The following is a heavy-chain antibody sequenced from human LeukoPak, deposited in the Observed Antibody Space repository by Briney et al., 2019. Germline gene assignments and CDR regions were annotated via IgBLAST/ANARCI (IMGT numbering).Heavy chain of an antibody. CDR1: GGSISTYY. J-gene: IGHJ3*02. Sequence: SETLSLTCTVSGGSISTYYWSWIRQPPGKGLEWIGNVYYSGSTNYNPSLKSRVTISVETSKSHFSLKLSSVTAADTAIYYCARPYSSGWRGAFDIWGQGTMVTVSS. CDR3: ARPYSSGWRGAFDI. V-gene: IGHV4-59*08. CDR2: VYYSGST. D-gene: IGHD6-19*01.